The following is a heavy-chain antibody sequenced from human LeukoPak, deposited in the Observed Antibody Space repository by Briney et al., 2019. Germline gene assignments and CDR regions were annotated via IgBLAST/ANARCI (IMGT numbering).Heavy chain of an antibody. J-gene: IGHJ4*02. Sequence: ASVKVSCKASGGTFSSYAISWVRQAPGQGLGWMGRIIPIFGTANYAQKFQGRVTITTDESTSTAYMELSSLRSEDTAVYYYARDASYLNYYDSSGYGYWGQGTLVTVSS. CDR2: IIPIFGTA. CDR3: ARDASYLNYYDSSGYGY. V-gene: IGHV1-69*05. CDR1: GGTFSSYA. D-gene: IGHD3-22*01.